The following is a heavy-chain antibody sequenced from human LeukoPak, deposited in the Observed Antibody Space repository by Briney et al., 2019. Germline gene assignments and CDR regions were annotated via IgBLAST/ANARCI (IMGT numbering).Heavy chain of an antibody. CDR3: VRPPKNTGRVRYYYMDV. CDR1: GGSFSGYY. V-gene: IGHV4-34*01. J-gene: IGHJ6*03. D-gene: IGHD2-8*02. Sequence: SETLSLTCAVYGGSFSGYYWSWIRQPPGKGLEWIGEINHSGSTNYNPSLKSRVTISVDTSKNQFSLKLSSVTPADTAVYYCVRPPKNTGRVRYYYMDVWGKGTTVTVSS. CDR2: INHSGST.